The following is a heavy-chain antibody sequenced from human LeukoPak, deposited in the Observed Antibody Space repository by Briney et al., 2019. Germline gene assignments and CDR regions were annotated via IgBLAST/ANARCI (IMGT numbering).Heavy chain of an antibody. V-gene: IGHV1-69*05. CDR2: IIPIFGTA. J-gene: IGHJ6*03. D-gene: IGHD2-2*01. Sequence: SVKVSCKASGGTFSSYAISWVRQAPGQGLEWLGGIIPIFGTANYAQKFQGRVTITTDESTSTAYMELSSLRSEDTAVYYCASGSTSPYYYYYYMDVWGKGTTVTVSS. CDR3: ASGSTSPYYYYYYMDV. CDR1: GGTFSSYA.